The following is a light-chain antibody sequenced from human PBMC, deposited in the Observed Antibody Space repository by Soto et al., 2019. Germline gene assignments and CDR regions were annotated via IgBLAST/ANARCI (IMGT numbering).Light chain of an antibody. J-gene: IGLJ2*01. Sequence: QSALTQPPSASGSPGQSVAISCTGTSSDVGGNNYVSWYQQHPGKAPKLMVYEVTKRPSGVPDRFSGSKSDNTASLTVSGLQAEDEADYYCSSYAGSNNVIFGGGTKLTAL. CDR1: SSDVGGNNY. CDR3: SSYAGSNNVI. CDR2: EVT. V-gene: IGLV2-8*01.